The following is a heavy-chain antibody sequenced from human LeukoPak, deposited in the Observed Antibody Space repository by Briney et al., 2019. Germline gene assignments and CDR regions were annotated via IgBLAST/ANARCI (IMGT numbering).Heavy chain of an antibody. Sequence: SETLSLTCTVSGGSISSYYWSWIRQPPGKGLEWIGYIYYSGSTNYNPSLKSRVTISVDTTQNQCSLKLSSVTAKDTAVYYCARLPILRSGRYYLGVVPWGQGTLVTVSS. J-gene: IGHJ5*02. CDR2: IYYSGST. D-gene: IGHD3-10*01. V-gene: IGHV4-59*08. CDR1: GGSISSYY. CDR3: ARLPILRSGRYYLGVVP.